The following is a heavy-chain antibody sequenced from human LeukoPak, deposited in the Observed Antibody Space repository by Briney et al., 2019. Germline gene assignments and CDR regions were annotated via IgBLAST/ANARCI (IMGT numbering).Heavy chain of an antibody. J-gene: IGHJ4*02. Sequence: SETLSLTCTVSGGSIISGGYYWSWIRQHPGQGLAWIGYIYYSGSTYYNPSLKSRVTISVDTSKNQFSLKLSSVTAADTAVYYCAKVNYYDSSGPTDYWGQGTLVTVSS. CDR1: GGSIISGGYY. CDR2: IYYSGST. V-gene: IGHV4-31*03. CDR3: AKVNYYDSSGPTDY. D-gene: IGHD3-22*01.